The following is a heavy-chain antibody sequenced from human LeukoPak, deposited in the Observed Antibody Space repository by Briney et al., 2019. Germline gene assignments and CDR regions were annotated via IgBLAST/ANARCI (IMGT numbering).Heavy chain of an antibody. J-gene: IGHJ4*02. CDR2: INPNSGGT. V-gene: IGHV1-2*02. CDR1: GYTFTGYY. Sequence: GASVKVSCKASGYTFTGYYMHWVRQAPGQGLEWMGWINPNSGGTNYAQKFQGRVTMTRDTSISTAYMELSRLRSDDTAVYYCALLWFGESLPGGRFDYWGQGTLVTVSS. D-gene: IGHD3-10*01. CDR3: ALLWFGESLPGGRFDY.